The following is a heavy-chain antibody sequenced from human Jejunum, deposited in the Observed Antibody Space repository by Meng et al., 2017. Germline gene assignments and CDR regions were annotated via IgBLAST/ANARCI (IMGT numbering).Heavy chain of an antibody. Sequence: GGSLRLSCAASGFTSGFTCSNYAKNWVRQAPGRGLEWVSAISGSGDKTYYADSVKGRFTISRDNSRNTLYLQMNSLGVEDTAVYYCAKKHTFVYHYFDNWGHGALVTVSS. V-gene: IGHV3-23*01. CDR2: ISGSGDKT. CDR3: AKKHTFVYHYFDN. J-gene: IGHJ4*03. D-gene: IGHD2-8*01. CDR1: GFTSGFTCSNYA.